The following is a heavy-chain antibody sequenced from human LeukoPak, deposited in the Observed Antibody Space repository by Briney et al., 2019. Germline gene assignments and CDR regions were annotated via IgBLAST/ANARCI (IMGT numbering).Heavy chain of an antibody. V-gene: IGHV3-33*01. J-gene: IGHJ4*02. CDR3: ARDFWWVEGY. CDR1: GFTFSSYA. CDR2: IWYDGSNK. D-gene: IGHD2-8*02. Sequence: GGSLILSRAASGFTFSSYAMHWVRQAPGKGLEWVAFIWYDGSNKDYTDSVKGRFTISRDNAKNTLYLQMNSLRAEDTAVYYCARDFWWVEGYWGQGTLVTVSS.